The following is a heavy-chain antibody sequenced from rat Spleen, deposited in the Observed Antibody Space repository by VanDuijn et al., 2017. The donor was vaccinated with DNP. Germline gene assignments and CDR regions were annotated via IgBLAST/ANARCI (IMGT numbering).Heavy chain of an antibody. V-gene: IGHV5-34*01. CDR1: GFTFSTYG. Sequence: EVQLVESGGGLVQPGRSLKLSCLVSGFTFSTYGMNWIRQAPGKGLEWVASISSSGSYIHYADTVKGRFIISRENTKNTLYLQMTSLRSEDTALYYCARHWVDYWGQGTLVTVSS. J-gene: IGHJ3*01. CDR3: ARHWVDY. CDR2: ISSSGSYI.